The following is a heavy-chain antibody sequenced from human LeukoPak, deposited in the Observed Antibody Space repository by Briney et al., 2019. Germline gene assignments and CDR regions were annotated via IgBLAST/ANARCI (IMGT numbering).Heavy chain of an antibody. Sequence: ETLSLTCAVSGGSISSSNWWSWVRQAPGKGLEWVSVLYSDGRTYYADSVRGRFTISRDNSKNTLHLQMNSLRAEDTAVYYCATEVVVPGVGAIDVWGQGTMVTVSS. J-gene: IGHJ3*01. V-gene: IGHV3-53*01. CDR2: LYSDGRT. CDR3: ATEVVVPGVGAIDV. D-gene: IGHD2-15*01. CDR1: GGSISSSNW.